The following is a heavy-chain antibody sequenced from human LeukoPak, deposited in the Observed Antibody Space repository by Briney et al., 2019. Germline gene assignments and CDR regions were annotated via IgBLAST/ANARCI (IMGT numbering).Heavy chain of an antibody. V-gene: IGHV3-23*01. CDR1: GFTFSSYA. Sequence: PGGSLRLSCAASGFTFSSYAMSWVRQAPGKGLEWVSAISGSGGSTCYADSVKGRFTISRDNSKNTLYLQMNSLRAEDTAVYYCAKDIDLTYYFDYWGQGTLVTVSS. CDR3: AKDIDLTYYFDY. D-gene: IGHD3-16*01. CDR2: ISGSGGST. J-gene: IGHJ4*02.